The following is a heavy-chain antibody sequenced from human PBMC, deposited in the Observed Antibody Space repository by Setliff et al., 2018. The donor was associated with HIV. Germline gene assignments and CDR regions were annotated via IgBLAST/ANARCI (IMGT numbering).Heavy chain of an antibody. Sequence: ASVKVSCKASGYTFTNFGVGWVRQAPGQGLEWMGWVSPYNGHTKYAQRFQGRVTMSTDTSTSTIYMELTSLRSDDTAVYYCARGYSYASNAFDIWGQGTMVTVSS. CDR3: ARGYSYASNAFDI. D-gene: IGHD5-18*01. V-gene: IGHV1-18*01. CDR2: VSPYNGHT. J-gene: IGHJ3*02. CDR1: GYTFTNFG.